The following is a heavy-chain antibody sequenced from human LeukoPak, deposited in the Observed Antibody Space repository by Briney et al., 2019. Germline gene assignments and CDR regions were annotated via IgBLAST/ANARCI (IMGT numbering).Heavy chain of an antibody. CDR2: IYNSGGT. V-gene: IGHV4-59*02. CDR1: GGSVSYYY. CDR3: ARDLRRDSKYFDY. D-gene: IGHD5/OR15-5a*01. Sequence: SETLSLTCTVSGGSVSYYYWSWIRQPPGKGLEWIGYIYNSGGTNYNPSLKSRVTISIDTSKNQFSLQLNSVTPEDTAVYYCARDLRRDSKYFDYWGQGTLVTVSS. J-gene: IGHJ4*02.